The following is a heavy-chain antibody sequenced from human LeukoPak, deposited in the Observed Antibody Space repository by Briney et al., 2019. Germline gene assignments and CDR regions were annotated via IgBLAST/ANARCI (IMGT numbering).Heavy chain of an antibody. CDR1: GGSFSGYY. Sequence: PSETLSLTCAVYGGSFSGYYWSWLRQPPGKGLEWIGEINHSGSTNYNPSLKSRVTISVDTSKNQFSLKLSSVTAADTAVYYCARPPRSMARGAMGYWGQGTLVTVSS. CDR3: ARPPRSMARGAMGY. V-gene: IGHV4-34*01. J-gene: IGHJ4*02. D-gene: IGHD3-10*01. CDR2: INHSGST.